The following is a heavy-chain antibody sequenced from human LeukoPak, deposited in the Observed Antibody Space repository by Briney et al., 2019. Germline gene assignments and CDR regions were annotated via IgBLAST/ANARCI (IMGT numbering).Heavy chain of an antibody. CDR3: ARTRRLDGYNHFDF. D-gene: IGHD5-24*01. V-gene: IGHV1-69*13. CDR2: IMTICGSA. CDR1: GGTFSIYA. J-gene: IGHJ4*02. Sequence: GASVKVSCKASGGTFSIYAICWVRQAPGQGLEWMGGIMTICGSANYAQKFQGRLTITADESTITTYMELSSLRSEDTAVYYCARTRRLDGYNHFDFWGQGTLVTVSS.